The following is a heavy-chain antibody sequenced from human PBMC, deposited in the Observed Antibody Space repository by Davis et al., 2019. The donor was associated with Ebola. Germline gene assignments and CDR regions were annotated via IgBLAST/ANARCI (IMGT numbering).Heavy chain of an antibody. Sequence: ASVTVSCKASGYTFTSYYMHWVRQAPGQGLEWMGIINPSGGSTSYAQKFQGRVTMTRDTSTSTVYMELSSLRSEDTAVYYCARDLSVGLRAYSLHYYGMDVWGQGTTVTVSS. CDR2: INPSGGST. CDR3: ARDLSVGLRAYSLHYYGMDV. V-gene: IGHV1-46*01. J-gene: IGHJ6*02. D-gene: IGHD5-12*01. CDR1: GYTFTSYY.